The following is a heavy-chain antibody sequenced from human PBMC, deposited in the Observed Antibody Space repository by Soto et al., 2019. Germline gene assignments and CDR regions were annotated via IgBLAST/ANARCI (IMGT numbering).Heavy chain of an antibody. V-gene: IGHV4-61*08. CDR3: ARTAPYYDILTGYYSSYFDY. CDR1: GGSISSGGYS. CDR2: IYYGGST. Sequence: SETLSLTCAVSGGSISSGGYSLSWIRQAPGKGLEWIGYIYYGGSTNYNPSLKSRVTISVDTSKNQFSLKLSSVTAADTAVYYCARTAPYYDILTGYYSSYFDYWGQGTLVTVS. J-gene: IGHJ4*02. D-gene: IGHD3-9*01.